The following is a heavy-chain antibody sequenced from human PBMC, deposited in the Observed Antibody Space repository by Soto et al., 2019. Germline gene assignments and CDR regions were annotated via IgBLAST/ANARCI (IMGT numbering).Heavy chain of an antibody. CDR1: GFTFSDHY. CDR2: SRNKAKSYTT. CDR3: TRDKRLGSRSAYGMDV. D-gene: IGHD5-12*01. V-gene: IGHV3-72*01. Sequence: GGSLRLSCAASGFTFSDHYMDWVRQAPGKGLEWVGRSRNKAKSYTTEYAASVRGRFTISRDDSKNSLYLQVDSLKTEDTAVYYCTRDKRLGSRSAYGMDVWGQGTTVTVSS. J-gene: IGHJ6*02.